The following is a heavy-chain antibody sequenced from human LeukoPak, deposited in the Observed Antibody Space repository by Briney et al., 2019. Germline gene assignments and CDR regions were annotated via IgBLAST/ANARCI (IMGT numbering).Heavy chain of an antibody. CDR2: ISDSGGTT. V-gene: IGHV3-23*01. CDR1: GFTFSSYA. CDR3: AKDGSSSWYGSLPDYFQY. J-gene: IGHJ1*01. D-gene: IGHD6-13*01. Sequence: GGSLRLSCAASGFTFSSYAMSWVRQAPGKGLEWVSGISDSGGTTYYADSVKGRFTISRDNFKNTLYLQMNSLRVEDTAEYYCAKDGSSSWYGSLPDYFQYWGQGTLVTVSS.